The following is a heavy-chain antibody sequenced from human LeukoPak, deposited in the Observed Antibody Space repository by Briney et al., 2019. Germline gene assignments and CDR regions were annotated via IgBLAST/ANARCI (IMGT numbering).Heavy chain of an antibody. CDR3: ARELSGSGSLSFDY. Sequence: PGRSLSLSCPASGFTFSSYAMHWVRQAPGKGLEWVAVISYDGSNKYYADSVKGRFTISRDNSKNTLYLQMNSLRAEDTAVYYCARELSGSGSLSFDYWGQGTLVTVSS. V-gene: IGHV3-30*04. J-gene: IGHJ4*02. CDR1: GFTFSSYA. D-gene: IGHD3-10*01. CDR2: ISYDGSNK.